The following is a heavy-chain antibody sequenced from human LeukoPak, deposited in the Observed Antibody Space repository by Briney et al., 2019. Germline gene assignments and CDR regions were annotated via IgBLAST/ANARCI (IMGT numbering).Heavy chain of an antibody. J-gene: IGHJ6*03. D-gene: IGHD6-19*01. CDR1: GYTFTSYD. V-gene: IGHV1-8*01. Sequence: ASVKVSCKASGYTFTSYDINWVRQATGQGLEWMGWMNPNSGNTGYAQKFQGRATMTRNTSISTAYMELSSLRSEDTAVYYCARGRRGIAVAGFSYYYYMDVWGKGTTVTVSS. CDR2: MNPNSGNT. CDR3: ARGRRGIAVAGFSYYYYMDV.